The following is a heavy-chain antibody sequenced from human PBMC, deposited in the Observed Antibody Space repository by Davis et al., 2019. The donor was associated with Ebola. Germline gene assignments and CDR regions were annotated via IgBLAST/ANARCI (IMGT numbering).Heavy chain of an antibody. Sequence: PGGSLRLSCATSGLTFDNYAMHWFRQAPGKGLEWVSGITSNSGTTAYADSVKGRFTISRDNAKDSLYLQMNSLRIEDTAFYYCAKDFYGSDSYIDAWGQGTLVAVSS. CDR1: GLTFDNYA. CDR3: AKDFYGSDSYIDA. J-gene: IGHJ5*02. V-gene: IGHV3-9*01. CDR2: ITSNSGTT. D-gene: IGHD3-10*01.